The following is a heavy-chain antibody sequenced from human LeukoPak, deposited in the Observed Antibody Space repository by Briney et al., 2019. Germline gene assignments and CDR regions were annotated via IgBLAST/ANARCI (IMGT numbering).Heavy chain of an antibody. D-gene: IGHD3-10*02. CDR3: ARIRGVRGIFDY. V-gene: IGHV3-7*02. J-gene: IGHJ4*02. CDR2: IKQDGSEK. Sequence: GGSLRLSCAGSGFTFSSYYMSWVRQAPGKGLEWVANIKQDGSEKYDVDSVKGRFTISRDNAQNSMYLQMNSLRAEDTALYYCARIRGVRGIFDYWGQGTLVTVSS. CDR1: GFTFSSYY.